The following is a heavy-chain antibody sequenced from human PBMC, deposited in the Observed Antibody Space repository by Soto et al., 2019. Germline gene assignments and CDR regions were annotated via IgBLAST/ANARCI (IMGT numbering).Heavy chain of an antibody. V-gene: IGHV3-30*18. CDR2: ISYHANSK. Sequence: QAQLVESGGGVVQPGRSLRLSCAASGFSFSDYGMHWVRQAQGKGLEWVAVISYHANSKYYADSVKGRFTISRDNSKNTLYLQMNSLRVEDTAVYYCAKTLGELSQPAPFDYWGQGTLVTVSS. J-gene: IGHJ4*02. CDR3: AKTLGELSQPAPFDY. CDR1: GFSFSDYG. D-gene: IGHD3-16*02.